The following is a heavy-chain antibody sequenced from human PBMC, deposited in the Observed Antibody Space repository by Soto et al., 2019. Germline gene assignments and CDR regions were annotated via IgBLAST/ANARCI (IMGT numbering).Heavy chain of an antibody. D-gene: IGHD6-6*01. V-gene: IGHV4-4*02. J-gene: IGHJ3*02. CDR2: IYHSGST. CDR1: GGSISSSNW. Sequence: SETLSLTCAVSGGSISSSNWWSWVRQPPGKGLEWIGEIYHSGSTNYNPSLKSRVTISVDKSKNQFSLKLSSVTAADTAVYYCARGLPVLLVKIDAFDIWGQGTMVTVSS. CDR3: ARGLPVLLVKIDAFDI.